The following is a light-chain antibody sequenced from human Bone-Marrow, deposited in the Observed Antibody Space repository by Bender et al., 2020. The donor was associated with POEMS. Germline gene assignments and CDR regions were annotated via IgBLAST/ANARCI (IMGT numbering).Light chain of an antibody. CDR1: SSDFDAHNS. J-gene: IGLJ1*01. Sequence: QSALTQPPSVSGSPGQSVTISCTGSSSDFDAHNSVSWYQQRPGKSPKLITYDVRRRPSGFPDRFSGSRSGNTAYLTISARRPEDEADYYCCSYTGIYTFVFGTGTKVTVL. CDR2: DVR. CDR3: CSYTGIYTFV. V-gene: IGLV2-11*01.